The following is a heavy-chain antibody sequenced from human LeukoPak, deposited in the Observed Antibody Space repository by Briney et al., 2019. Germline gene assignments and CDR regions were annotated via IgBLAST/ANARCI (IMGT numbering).Heavy chain of an antibody. V-gene: IGHV4-59*08. CDR3: ARWDDSAWGFGN. Sequence: SETLSLTCIVSGGSISSYSWNWIRQSPGKGLEWVGYISHSGTTSYNSSLKSRVTISVNTSKNQLSLKLTSVTAADTAVYYCARWDDSAWGFGNWGPGTLVTVSS. CDR1: GGSISSYS. D-gene: IGHD6-19*01. CDR2: ISHSGTT. J-gene: IGHJ4*02.